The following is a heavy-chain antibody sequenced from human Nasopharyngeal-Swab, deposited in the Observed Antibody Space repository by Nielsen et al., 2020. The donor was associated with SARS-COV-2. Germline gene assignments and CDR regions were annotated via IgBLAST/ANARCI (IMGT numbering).Heavy chain of an antibody. V-gene: IGHV1-3*01. CDR3: ARSRGNTIFGVVINEFGWFDP. J-gene: IGHJ5*02. Sequence: VRQAPGQGLEWMGWINAGNGNTKYSQKVQGRVTITRDTSASTAYMELSSLRSEDTAVYYCARSRGNTIFGVVINEFGWFDPWGQGTLVTVSS. CDR2: INAGNGNT. D-gene: IGHD3-3*01.